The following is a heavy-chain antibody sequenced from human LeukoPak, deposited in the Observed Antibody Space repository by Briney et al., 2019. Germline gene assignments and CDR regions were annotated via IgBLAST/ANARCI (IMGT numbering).Heavy chain of an antibody. D-gene: IGHD3-10*01. CDR1: GFTFDYYA. CDR3: AKEGVYGSGSYHYYFDY. CDR2: ISWDGGST. Sequence: GGSLRLSCAASGFTFDYYAMHWVRQAPGKGLEWVSLISWDGGSTYYADSVKGRFTISRDNSKNSLYLQMNSLRAEDTALYYCAKEGVYGSGSYHYYFDYWGQGTLVTVSS. V-gene: IGHV3-43D*03. J-gene: IGHJ4*02.